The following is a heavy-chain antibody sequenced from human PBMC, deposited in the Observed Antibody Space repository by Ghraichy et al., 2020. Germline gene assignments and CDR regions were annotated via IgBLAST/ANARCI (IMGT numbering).Heavy chain of an antibody. D-gene: IGHD6-19*01. CDR1: GGSFSGYY. CDR3: ARASSSYDNSGWYKEAGQVGY. V-gene: IGHV4-34*01. CDR2: IDPSGYT. Sequence: SQTLSLTCAVFGGSFSGYYWSWIRQSPGKGLEWIGHIDPSGYTNYNPSLRSRITISVDTSKNPFSLRLRSVTAADTAVYYCARASSSYDNSGWYKEAGQVGYWGQGTLVTVSS. J-gene: IGHJ4*02.